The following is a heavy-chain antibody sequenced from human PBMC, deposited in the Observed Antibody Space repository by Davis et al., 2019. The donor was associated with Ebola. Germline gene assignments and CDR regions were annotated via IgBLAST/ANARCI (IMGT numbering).Heavy chain of an antibody. Sequence: GESLKISCAASGFTFSSYGMHWVRQAPGKGLEWVAVISYDGSNKYYADSVKGRFTISRDNSKNTLYLQMNSLRAEDTAVYYCATARGDYGDYYAFDIWGQGTMVTVSS. J-gene: IGHJ3*02. CDR3: ATARGDYGDYYAFDI. CDR2: ISYDGSNK. CDR1: GFTFSSYG. D-gene: IGHD4-17*01. V-gene: IGHV3-30*03.